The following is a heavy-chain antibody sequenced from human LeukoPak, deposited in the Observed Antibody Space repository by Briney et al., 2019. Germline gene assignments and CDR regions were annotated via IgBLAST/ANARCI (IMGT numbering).Heavy chain of an antibody. CDR1: GFTFSSYG. J-gene: IGHJ2*01. CDR2: IWYDGSNK. V-gene: IGHV3-33*07. Sequence: GGSLILSCAASGFTFSSYGMYWVRQAPGKGLEWVAVIWYDGSNKYYAGSVKGRFTISRDNSKNTLYLEMNSLRAEDTAVYYCARVMGMPGFLDLWGRGTLVTVSS. D-gene: IGHD7-27*01. CDR3: ARVMGMPGFLDL.